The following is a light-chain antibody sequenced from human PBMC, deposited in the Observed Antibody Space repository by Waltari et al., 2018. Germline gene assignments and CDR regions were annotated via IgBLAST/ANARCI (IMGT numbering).Light chain of an antibody. CDR1: QRVSSR. CDR3: QQESNWSHS. Sequence: EIVMTQSPATLSLSPGERATLSCRASQRVSSRLAWYQQKPGQAPRLLISDPSSRATGIPDMFSGCWSGTEFTLTIISLVPEDVSVYFCQQESNWSHSFCQGTKVEIK. J-gene: IGKJ2*03. CDR2: DPS. V-gene: IGKV3D-15*01.